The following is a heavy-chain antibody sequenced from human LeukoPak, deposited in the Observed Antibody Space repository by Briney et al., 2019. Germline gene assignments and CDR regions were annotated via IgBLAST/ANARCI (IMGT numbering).Heavy chain of an antibody. V-gene: IGHV4-4*07. D-gene: IGHD6-19*01. Sequence: AETLSLTCTVSGGSISSYYWSWIRQPAGKGLEWIGRIYTSGSTNYNPSLKSRVTMSVNTSKNQFSLKLSSVTAADTAVYYCARAYSSGSYYGMDVWGQGNTVTVSS. CDR1: GGSISSYY. J-gene: IGHJ6*02. CDR3: ARAYSSGSYYGMDV. CDR2: IYTSGST.